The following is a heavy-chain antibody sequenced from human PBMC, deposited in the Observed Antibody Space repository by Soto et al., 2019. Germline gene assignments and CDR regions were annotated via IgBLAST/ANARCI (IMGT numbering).Heavy chain of an antibody. D-gene: IGHD2-2*01. V-gene: IGHV3-23*01. CDR2: ISGSGGST. J-gene: IGHJ4*02. CDR1: GFTFSSYA. CDR3: AKDQYHGSTISNDY. Sequence: EVQLLESGGGFVQPGGSLRLSCAASGFTFSSYAMSWVRQAPGKGLEWVSAISGSGGSTYYADSVKGRFTISRDNSKNTLYLQMNSLRAEDTAVYYCAKDQYHGSTISNDYWGQGTLVTVSS.